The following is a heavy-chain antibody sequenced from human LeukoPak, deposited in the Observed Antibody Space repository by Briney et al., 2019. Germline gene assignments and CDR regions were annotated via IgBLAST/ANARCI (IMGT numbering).Heavy chain of an antibody. CDR2: ISSSSSYI. J-gene: IGHJ4*02. Sequence: GGSLRLSCAASGFTFSSYSMNWVRQAPEKGLEWVSSISSSSSYIYYADSVKGRFTISRDNAKNSLYLQMNSLRAEDTAVYYCARDLGVFNFDYWGQGTLVTVSS. CDR3: ARDLGVFNFDY. CDR1: GFTFSSYS. V-gene: IGHV3-21*01. D-gene: IGHD6-13*01.